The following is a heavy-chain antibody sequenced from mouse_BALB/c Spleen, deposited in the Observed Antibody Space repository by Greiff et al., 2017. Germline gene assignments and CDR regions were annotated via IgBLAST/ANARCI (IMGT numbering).Heavy chain of an antibody. CDR3: TRGDYYGSSLYYFDY. V-gene: IGHV1-5*01. CDR2: IYPGNSDT. D-gene: IGHD1-1*01. CDR1: GYTFTSYW. J-gene: IGHJ2*01. Sequence: VQLQQSGTVLARPGASVKMSCKASGYTFTSYWMHWVKQRPGQGLEWIGAIYPGNSDTSYNQKFKGKAKLTAVTSTSTAYMELSSLTNEDSAVYYCTRGDYYGSSLYYFDYWGQGTTLTVSS.